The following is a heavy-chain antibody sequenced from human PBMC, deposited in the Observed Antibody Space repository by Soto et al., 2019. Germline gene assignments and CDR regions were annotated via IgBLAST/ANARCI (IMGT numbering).Heavy chain of an antibody. J-gene: IGHJ5*02. D-gene: IGHD5-18*01. CDR3: ATVDTATNNLVDP. V-gene: IGHV1-18*01. CDR1: GYTFTSYG. Sequence: ASVKVSCKASGYTFTSYGISWVRQAPGQGLEWMGWISAYNGSTNYAQKLQGRVTMTTDTSTSTAYMELRSLRSDDTAVYYCATVDTATNNLVDPWGQGTLVTVSS. CDR2: ISAYNGST.